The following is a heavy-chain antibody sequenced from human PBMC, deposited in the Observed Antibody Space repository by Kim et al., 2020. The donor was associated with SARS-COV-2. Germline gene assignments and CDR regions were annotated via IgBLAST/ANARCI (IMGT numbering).Heavy chain of an antibody. Sequence: SETLSLTCTVSGASMNSNYWSWIRQPPGEGPEWIGYIEYSGWTKYNPSLKSRVTISVDTSKNQFALKLNSVSAADTAVYYCAREYFWSGYDYWSQGTLVT. D-gene: IGHD3-3*01. V-gene: IGHV4-59*01. J-gene: IGHJ4*02. CDR1: GASMNSNY. CDR3: AREYFWSGYDY. CDR2: IEYSGWT.